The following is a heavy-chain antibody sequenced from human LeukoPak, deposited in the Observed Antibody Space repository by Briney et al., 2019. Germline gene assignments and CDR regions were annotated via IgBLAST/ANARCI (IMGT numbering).Heavy chain of an antibody. CDR2: INHSGST. D-gene: IGHD2-2*01. CDR1: GGSFSGYY. V-gene: IGHV4-34*01. CDR3: ARRVVVPAARGRFDY. J-gene: IGHJ4*02. Sequence: SETLSLTCAVYGGSFSGYYWSWIRQPPGKGLEWIGEINHSGSTNYNPSLKSRVTISVDPSKNQFSLKLSSVTAADTAVYYCARRVVVPAARGRFDYWGQGTLVTVSS.